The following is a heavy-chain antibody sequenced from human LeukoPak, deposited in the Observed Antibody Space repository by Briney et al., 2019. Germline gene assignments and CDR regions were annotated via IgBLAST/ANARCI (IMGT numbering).Heavy chain of an antibody. CDR1: GFTFRDYW. J-gene: IGHJ4*01. V-gene: IGHV3-7*01. CDR2: IKPDGSEK. D-gene: IGHD3-10*01. Sequence: GGSLRLSCAGSGFTFRDYWMSWLRQAPGKGPEWVAHIKPDGSEKYYVDSVKGRFIISRDDARNSLSLQMNSLRSEDTAVYYCAGSFGDVKNFWGQGTLVTVSS. CDR3: AGSFGDVKNF.